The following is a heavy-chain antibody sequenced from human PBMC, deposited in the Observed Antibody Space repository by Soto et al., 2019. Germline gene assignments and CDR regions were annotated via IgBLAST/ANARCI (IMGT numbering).Heavy chain of an antibody. CDR1: GFTLRSYA. J-gene: IGHJ4*02. CDR3: ARALDFWSAYFDY. Sequence: PGGSLRLSCAASGFTLRSYAMHWVRQAPGKGLEWVAIISYDEICKYYADSVKGRFTISRDNSKNTLYLQMNSLRTEDTAVYYCARALDFWSAYFDYWGQGSLVTVSS. CDR2: ISYDEICK. V-gene: IGHV3-30-3*01. D-gene: IGHD3-3*01.